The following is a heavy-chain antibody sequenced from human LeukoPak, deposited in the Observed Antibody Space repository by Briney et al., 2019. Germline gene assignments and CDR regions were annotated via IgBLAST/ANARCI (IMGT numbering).Heavy chain of an antibody. D-gene: IGHD3-22*01. CDR2: ISYDGSNK. Sequence: GGSLRLSCAASGFTFSSYAMHWVRQAPGKGLEWVAVISYDGSNKYYADSVKGRFTTSRDNSKNTLYLQMNSLRAEDTAVYYCARDGRPWYDSSGQGAFDIWGQGTMVTVSS. CDR3: ARDGRPWYDSSGQGAFDI. J-gene: IGHJ3*02. V-gene: IGHV3-30-3*01. CDR1: GFTFSSYA.